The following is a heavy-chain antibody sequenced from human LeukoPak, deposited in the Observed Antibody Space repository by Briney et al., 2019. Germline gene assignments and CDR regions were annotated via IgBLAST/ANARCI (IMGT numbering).Heavy chain of an antibody. CDR3: TRDPSNYDFWSGFPYYFDY. J-gene: IGHJ4*02. CDR2: IRSKAYGGTT. V-gene: IGHV3-49*04. CDR1: GFTFGDYA. Sequence: PGGSLRLSCTASGFTFGDYAMSWVRQAPGKGLEWVGFIRSKAYGGTTEYAASVKGRFTISRDDSKSIAYLQMNSLKTEDTAVYYCTRDPSNYDFWSGFPYYFDYWGQGTLVTVSS. D-gene: IGHD3-3*01.